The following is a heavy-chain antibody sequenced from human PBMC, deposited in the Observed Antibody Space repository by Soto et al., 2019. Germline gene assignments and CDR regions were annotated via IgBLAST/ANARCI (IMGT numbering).Heavy chain of an antibody. J-gene: IGHJ3*02. Sequence: EVQLVLSGAEVRKPGESLKISCKTSGYTFTRTWIGWVRQMPGKGLEWMGILYPGDSDTRYSPSFQGQVTISADKSISTVYLQWSSLKASDTAMYYCARPGALAAPDAFDIWGQGTMVTVSS. CDR2: LYPGDSDT. CDR3: ARPGALAAPDAFDI. V-gene: IGHV5-51*01. D-gene: IGHD2-15*01. CDR1: GYTFTRTW.